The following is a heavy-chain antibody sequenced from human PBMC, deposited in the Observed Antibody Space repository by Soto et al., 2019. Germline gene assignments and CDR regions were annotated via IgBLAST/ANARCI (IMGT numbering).Heavy chain of an antibody. CDR1: GFTLSSYG. CDR3: ARDPARRVDLYQLPYYHYGMEV. V-gene: IGHV3-33*01. J-gene: IGHJ6*02. D-gene: IGHD2-2*01. CDR2: IWYDGSNK. Sequence: PGGSLRLSCAASGFTLSSYGMHWVRQAPGKGLEWVAVIWYDGSNKYYADSVKGRFTISRDNSKNTLYLQMNSLRAEDTAVYYCARDPARRVDLYQLPYYHYGMEVWGQGTTVTVSS.